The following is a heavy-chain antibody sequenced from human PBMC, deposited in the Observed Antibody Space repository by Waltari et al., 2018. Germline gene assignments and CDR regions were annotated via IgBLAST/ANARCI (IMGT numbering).Heavy chain of an antibody. V-gene: IGHV1-46*01. Sequence: QVQLVQSGAEVKRPGASVKVSCKASGYTFTSYYMHWVRQAPGQGLEWMGIVNPRGGSTSYAQNFQDRVTMTRDTSTSTVYMELSSLRSEDTAVYYCARADRIAVFGMLIVGEIDYWGQGTLVTVSS. CDR1: GYTFTSYY. J-gene: IGHJ4*02. D-gene: IGHD3-3*01. CDR2: VNPRGGST. CDR3: ARADRIAVFGMLIVGEIDY.